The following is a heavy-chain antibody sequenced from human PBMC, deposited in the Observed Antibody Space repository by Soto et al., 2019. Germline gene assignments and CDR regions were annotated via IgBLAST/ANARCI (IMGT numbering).Heavy chain of an antibody. V-gene: IGHV4-39*07. CDR2: IYYSGST. J-gene: IGHJ4*02. D-gene: IGHD2-15*01. Sequence: SETLSLTCTVSGGSISSSSYYWGWIRQPPGKGLEWIGSIYYSGSTYYNPSLKSRVTISVDTSKNQFSLKLSSVTAVDTAVYYCARGQLLPDYWGQGTLVTVSS. CDR3: ARGQLLPDY. CDR1: GGSISSSSYY.